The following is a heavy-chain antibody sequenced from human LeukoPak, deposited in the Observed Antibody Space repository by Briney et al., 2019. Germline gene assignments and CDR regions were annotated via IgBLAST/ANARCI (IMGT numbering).Heavy chain of an antibody. CDR2: VIPIFGTA. Sequence: ASVKVSCKASGGTFSSYAISWVRQAPGQGLEWMGGVIPIFGTANYAQKFQGRVTITADKSTSTAYMELSSLRSEDTAVYYCARAPPSSDYPPHYFYYWGQGTLVTVSS. J-gene: IGHJ4*02. D-gene: IGHD4-17*01. CDR3: ARAPPSSDYPPHYFYY. CDR1: GGTFSSYA. V-gene: IGHV1-69*06.